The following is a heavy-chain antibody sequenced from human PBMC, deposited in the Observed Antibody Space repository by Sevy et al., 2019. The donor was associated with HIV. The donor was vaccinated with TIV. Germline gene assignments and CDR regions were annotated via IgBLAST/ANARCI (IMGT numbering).Heavy chain of an antibody. Sequence: GGSLRLSCAASGFTFSSYEMNWVRQAPGKGLEWVSYISSSGSTIYYADSVKGRFTISRDNAKNSLYLQMNSLRAEDTAVYYCARDPGIQLWPHCFDYWGQGTLVTVSS. D-gene: IGHD5-18*01. J-gene: IGHJ4*02. CDR2: ISSSGSTI. CDR1: GFTFSSYE. V-gene: IGHV3-48*03. CDR3: ARDPGIQLWPHCFDY.